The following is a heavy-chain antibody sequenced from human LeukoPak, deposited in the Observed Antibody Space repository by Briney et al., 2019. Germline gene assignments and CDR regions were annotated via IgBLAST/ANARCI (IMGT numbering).Heavy chain of an antibody. V-gene: IGHV1-46*01. CDR2: INPSGGST. CDR1: GYTFTIYY. Sequence: GASVNVSFKASGYTFTIYYMHWVGQAPGQGREGMGVINPSGGSTSYAQKFQGRVTMTRDTSTSTLYMELRSLTSEDPAVYYCARVVSRAAGDFDYWGQGTLVTVSS. D-gene: IGHD6-13*01. CDR3: ARVVSRAAGDFDY. J-gene: IGHJ4*02.